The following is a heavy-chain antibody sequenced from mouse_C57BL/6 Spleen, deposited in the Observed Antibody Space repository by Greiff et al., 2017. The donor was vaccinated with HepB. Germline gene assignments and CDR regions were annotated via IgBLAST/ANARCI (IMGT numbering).Heavy chain of an antibody. V-gene: IGHV1-76*01. CDR1: GYTFTDYY. D-gene: IGHD2-3*01. CDR2: IYPGSGNT. CDR3: ARSGKGDGYYYAMDY. Sequence: VQLQESGAELVRPGASVKLSCKASGYTFTDYYINWVKQRPGQGLEWIARIYPGSGNTYYNEKFKGKATLTAEKSSSTAYMQLSSLTSEDSAVYFCARSGKGDGYYYAMDYWGQGTSVTVSS. J-gene: IGHJ4*01.